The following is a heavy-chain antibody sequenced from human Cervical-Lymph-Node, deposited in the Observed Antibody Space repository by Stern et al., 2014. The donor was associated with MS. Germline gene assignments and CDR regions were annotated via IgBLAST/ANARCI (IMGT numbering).Heavy chain of an antibody. D-gene: IGHD6-13*01. Sequence: VQLVQSGAEVKKPGESLKISCKGSGHSFSNYWIGWVRQMPGKGLEWMGMIYPGDSDTRSSPSFQGHVTISADKSISTAYLQWSSLEASDTATYYCARHGGQQLVLGFDSWGQGTLVTVSS. V-gene: IGHV5-51*01. CDR3: ARHGGQQLVLGFDS. J-gene: IGHJ4*02. CDR2: IYPGDSDT. CDR1: GHSFSNYW.